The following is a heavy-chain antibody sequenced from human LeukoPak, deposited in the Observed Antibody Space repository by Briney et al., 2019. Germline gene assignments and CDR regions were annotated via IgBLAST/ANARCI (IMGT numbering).Heavy chain of an antibody. J-gene: IGHJ3*02. D-gene: IGHD5-18*01. Sequence: ASVRVSCKASGDTFTSYAMHWVRQAPGQRLEWMGWINAGNGNTKYSQKLQGRVTITSDTSATTAYMELSSLRSEDTAVYYCARDPRDTAMVDDSFDIWGQGTMVTVSS. V-gene: IGHV1-3*01. CDR2: INAGNGNT. CDR3: ARDPRDTAMVDDSFDI. CDR1: GDTFTSYA.